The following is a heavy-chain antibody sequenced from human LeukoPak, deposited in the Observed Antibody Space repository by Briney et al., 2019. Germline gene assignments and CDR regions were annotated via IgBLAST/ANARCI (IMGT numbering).Heavy chain of an antibody. CDR3: ARDNSVGDIAWWFDP. CDR2: INPSGGST. J-gene: IGHJ5*02. V-gene: IGHV1-46*01. CDR1: GYGFTSHY. Sequence: ASVKVSCKASGYGFTSHYMHWVRQAPGQGLEWMGLINPSGGSTLYAQKFQGRVTMTRDMSTTTDYMELRSLRSEDTAVYYCARDNSVGDIAWWFDPWGQGTLVTVSS. D-gene: IGHD3-10*01.